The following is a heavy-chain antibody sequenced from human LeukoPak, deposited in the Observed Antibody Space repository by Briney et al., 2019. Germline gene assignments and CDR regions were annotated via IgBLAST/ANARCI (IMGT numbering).Heavy chain of an antibody. CDR3: ARQAYCGADCYSLDF. CDR2: IYTSGST. CDR1: GGSISIYS. Sequence: SETLSLTCTVSGGSISIYSWSWIRQPPGKGLEWIGYIYTSGSTNYNPSLQSRVTISVDTSRGQFSLKLTSVTAADTAVYYCARQAYCGADCYSLDFWGQGTLVTVSS. D-gene: IGHD2-21*02. V-gene: IGHV4-4*09. J-gene: IGHJ4*02.